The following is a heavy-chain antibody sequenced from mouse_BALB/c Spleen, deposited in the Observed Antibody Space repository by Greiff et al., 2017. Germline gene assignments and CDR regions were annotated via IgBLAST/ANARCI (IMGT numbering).Heavy chain of an antibody. CDR3: ARTGFAY. J-gene: IGHJ3*01. CDR2: ISNGGGST. Sequence: EVMLVEPGGGLVQPGGSLKLSCAASGFTFSSYTMSWVRQTPEKRLEWVAYISNGGGSTYYPDTVKGRFTISRDNAKNTLYMQMSSLKSEDTAMYYCARTGFAYWGQGTLVTVSA. CDR1: GFTFSSYT. V-gene: IGHV5-12-2*01.